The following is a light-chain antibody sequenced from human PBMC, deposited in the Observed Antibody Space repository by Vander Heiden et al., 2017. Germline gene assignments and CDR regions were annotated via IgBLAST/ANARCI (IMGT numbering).Light chain of an antibody. CDR3: QPSYSIHT. Sequence: DIQMTQSPSSLSASVGDRVTITCRASQSINSYLNWYQQKPGKAPKLLIYAASSLQSGVPSRFSGSGSGTDFTLTISRLQPEDFATYCCQPSYSIHTFGQGTKVEIK. V-gene: IGKV1-39*01. CDR2: AAS. J-gene: IGKJ1*01. CDR1: QSINSY.